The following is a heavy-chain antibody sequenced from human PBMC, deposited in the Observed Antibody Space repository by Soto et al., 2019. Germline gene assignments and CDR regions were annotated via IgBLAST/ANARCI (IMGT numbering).Heavy chain of an antibody. CDR1: GFTFDDYA. CDR3: AKDYCSSTSCYGNWFDP. D-gene: IGHD2-2*01. CDR2: ISWNSGSI. J-gene: IGHJ5*02. V-gene: IGHV3-9*01. Sequence: RRLSCAASGFTFDDYAMHWVRQAPGKGLEWVSGISWNSGSIGYADSVKGRFTISRDNAKNSLYLQMNSLRAEDTALYYCAKDYCSSTSCYGNWFDPWGQGTLVTVSS.